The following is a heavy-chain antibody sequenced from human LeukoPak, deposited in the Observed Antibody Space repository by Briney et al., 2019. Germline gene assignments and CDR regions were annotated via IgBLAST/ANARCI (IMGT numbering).Heavy chain of an antibody. V-gene: IGHV5-51*03. J-gene: IGHJ4*02. CDR1: GYSFTSYW. CDR3: ARIGTSVVVAATPVDY. Sequence: GESLKISCKGSGYSFTSYWIGWVRQMPGKGLEWMGIIYPGDSDTRYSPSFQGKVTISADKSISTAYLQWSSLKASDTAMYYCARIGTSVVVAATPVDYWGQGTLVTVSS. CDR2: IYPGDSDT. D-gene: IGHD2-15*01.